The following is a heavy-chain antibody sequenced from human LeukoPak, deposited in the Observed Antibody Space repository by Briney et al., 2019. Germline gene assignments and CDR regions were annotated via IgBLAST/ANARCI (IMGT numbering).Heavy chain of an antibody. Sequence: SETLSLTCAVYGGSFSGYYWSWIRQPPGRGLEWNGEINHSGSTNYNPSLKSRVTISVDTSKNQFSLKLSSVTAADTAVYYCARATVAAAGTTSVFDYWGQGTLVTVSS. CDR1: GGSFSGYY. CDR2: INHSGST. CDR3: ARATVAAAGTTSVFDY. D-gene: IGHD6-13*01. J-gene: IGHJ4*02. V-gene: IGHV4-34*01.